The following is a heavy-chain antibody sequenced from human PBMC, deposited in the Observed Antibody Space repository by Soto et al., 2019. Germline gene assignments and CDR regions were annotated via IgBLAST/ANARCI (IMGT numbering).Heavy chain of an antibody. CDR3: ARVSSSIVVVPDYGMDV. CDR2: ISGKNGNT. V-gene: IGHV1-18*04. CDR1: GYTFISHG. J-gene: IGHJ6*02. Sequence: GASVKVSCKASGYTFISHGMSWVRQAPGQGLEWMGWISGKNGNTKFAQKFQGRVTLTTDTPTSTAYMEVRSLRTDDTAVYYCARVSSSIVVVPDYGMDVWGQGTKVTVSS. D-gene: IGHD2-2*01.